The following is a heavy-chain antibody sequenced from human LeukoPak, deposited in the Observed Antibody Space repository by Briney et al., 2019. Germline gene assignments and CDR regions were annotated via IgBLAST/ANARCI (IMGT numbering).Heavy chain of an antibody. CDR2: INQDESKT. CDR3: ARDSSGPWFDP. D-gene: IGHD6-6*01. Sequence: PGGSLRLSCVASGFTFSNSWMSWVRQAPGKGLEWAATINQDESKTYYVDSVRGRFTISRDNAKNSLFLQMNSLRAEDTAVYYCARDSSGPWFDPWGQGTLVTVSS. CDR1: GFTFSNSW. V-gene: IGHV3-7*01. J-gene: IGHJ5*02.